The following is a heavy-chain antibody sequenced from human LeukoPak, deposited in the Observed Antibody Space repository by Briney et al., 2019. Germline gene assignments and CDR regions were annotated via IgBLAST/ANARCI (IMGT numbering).Heavy chain of an antibody. J-gene: IGHJ4*02. D-gene: IGHD1-26*01. V-gene: IGHV1-69-2*01. CDR3: ATDSPTMPGGY. CDR2: VDPEDGET. CDR1: GYTFTDYY. Sequence: ATVKISCKASGYTFTDYYMHWVQQAPGKGLEWMGRVDPEDGETIYAGKFQGRVTITADTSTDTAYMELSSLRSEDTAVYYCATDSPTMPGGYWGQGTLVTVSS.